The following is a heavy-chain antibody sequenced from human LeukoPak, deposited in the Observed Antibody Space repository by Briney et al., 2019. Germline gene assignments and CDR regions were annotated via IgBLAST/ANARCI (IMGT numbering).Heavy chain of an antibody. D-gene: IGHD3-10*01. J-gene: IGHJ5*02. Sequence: SETLSLTCTVSGGSISSHYWSWIRQPPGKGLEWIGYIYYSGSTNYNPSLKSRVTISVDTSKNQFSLKLSSVTAADTAVYYCARSGYYGSGSYYPRNWFDPWGQGTLVTVSS. V-gene: IGHV4-59*11. CDR3: ARSGYYGSGSYYPRNWFDP. CDR1: GGSISSHY. CDR2: IYYSGST.